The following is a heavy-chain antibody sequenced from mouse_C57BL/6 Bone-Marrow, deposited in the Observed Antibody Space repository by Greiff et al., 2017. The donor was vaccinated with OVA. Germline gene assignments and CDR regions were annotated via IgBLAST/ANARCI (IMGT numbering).Heavy chain of an antibody. J-gene: IGHJ3*01. Sequence: VKLQQSGAELVKPGASVKMSCKASGYTFTTYPLEWMKQNHGKSLEWIGNFHPYNDDTKYNEKFKGKATLTVEKSSSTVYLELSRLTSDDSAVYYCARRENYYDYDWFAYWGQGTLVTVSA. V-gene: IGHV1-47*01. CDR2: FHPYNDDT. CDR3: ARRENYYDYDWFAY. CDR1: GYTFTTYP. D-gene: IGHD2-4*01.